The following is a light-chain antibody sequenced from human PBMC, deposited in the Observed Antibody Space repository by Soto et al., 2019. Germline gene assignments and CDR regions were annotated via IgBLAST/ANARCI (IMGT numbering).Light chain of an antibody. CDR2: GAS. CDR1: QSISSY. CDR3: QQSHSPPRT. Sequence: DIQMTQSPSSLSASVGDRVTITCRASQSISSYLNWYQQKPGKAPNLLIYGASSLQSGVPSRFSGSGSGTDFTLTISSLQPEDFATYFCQQSHSPPRTFGQGTKVEGK. J-gene: IGKJ1*01. V-gene: IGKV1-39*01.